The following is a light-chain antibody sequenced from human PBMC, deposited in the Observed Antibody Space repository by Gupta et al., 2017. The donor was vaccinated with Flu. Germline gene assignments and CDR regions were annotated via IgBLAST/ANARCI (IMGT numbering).Light chain of an antibody. V-gene: IGKV1-5*03. Sequence: DIQMTQSPSSLSASVGDSVTITCRASQNINRWLAWYQQRPGKAPNLLIYKASTLESGVPSRFSGSGYGTEFTLTISIRHPEDFANYYCQQEYSFPVPFGHGTNVDIK. J-gene: IGKJ3*01. CDR1: QNINRW. CDR2: KAS. CDR3: QQEYSFPVP.